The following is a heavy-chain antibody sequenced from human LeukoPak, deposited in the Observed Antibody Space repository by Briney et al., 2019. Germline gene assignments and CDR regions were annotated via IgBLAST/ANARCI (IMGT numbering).Heavy chain of an antibody. V-gene: IGHV3-21*01. CDR2: ISSSSSYI. J-gene: IGHJ3*02. CDR3: VRDGSGSYFQIGHDAFDI. D-gene: IGHD1-26*01. Sequence: PGGSLRLSCAASGFTFSSYSMNWVRQAPGKGLEWASSISSSSSYIYYADSVKGRFTISRDNAKNSLYLQMNSLRAEDTAVYYCVRDGSGSYFQIGHDAFDIWGQGTMVTVSS. CDR1: GFTFSSYS.